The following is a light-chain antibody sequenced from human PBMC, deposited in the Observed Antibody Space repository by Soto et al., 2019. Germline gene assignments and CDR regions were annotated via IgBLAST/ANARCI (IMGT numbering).Light chain of an antibody. J-gene: IGKJ4*01. CDR3: QQYGSSPLT. CDR1: QSVSGSY. V-gene: IGKV3-20*01. CDR2: GAS. Sequence: IMLSQSPDAVSLSQRERATLSCRASQSVSGSYLAWYQQKPGQAPRLLIYGASSRATGIPDRFSGSGSGTDFTLTISRLEPEDFAVYYCQQYGSSPLTFGRGTKV.